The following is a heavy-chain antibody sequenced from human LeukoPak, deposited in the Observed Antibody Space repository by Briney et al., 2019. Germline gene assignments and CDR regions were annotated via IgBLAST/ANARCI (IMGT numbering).Heavy chain of an antibody. CDR3: ARGQEDFDY. J-gene: IGHJ4*02. CDR2: IYTSGST. CDR1: GGSISSYY. Sequence: SETLSLTCTVSGGSISSYYWSWIRQPPGKELEWIGYIYTSGSTNYNPSLKSRVTISVDTSKNQFSLKLSSVTAADTAVYYCARGQEDFDYWGQGTLVTVSS. V-gene: IGHV4-4*09.